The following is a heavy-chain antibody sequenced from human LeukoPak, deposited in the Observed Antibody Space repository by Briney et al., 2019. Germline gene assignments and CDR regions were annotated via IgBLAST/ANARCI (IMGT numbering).Heavy chain of an antibody. CDR2: INHSGST. D-gene: IGHD2-2*01. CDR1: GGSFSGYY. V-gene: IGHV4-34*01. J-gene: IGHJ5*02. CDR3: ASGYQLLRHWCDP. Sequence: SETLSLTCAVYGGSFSGYYLSWIRQPPGKGLEWIGEINHSGSTNYNPSLKSRVTISVDTSKNQFSLKLSSVTAADTAVYYCASGYQLLRHWCDPWRQGTLVTVSS.